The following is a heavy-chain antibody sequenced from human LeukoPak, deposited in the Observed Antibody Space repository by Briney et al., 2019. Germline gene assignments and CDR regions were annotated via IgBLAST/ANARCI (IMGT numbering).Heavy chain of an antibody. Sequence: SETLSLTCTVSGGSISSYHWSWIRQPPGKGLEWIGYIYYSGSTNYNPSLKSRVTISVDTSKNQFSLKLSSVTAADTAVYYCARLGGADSSSWYYYYYYMDVWGKGTTVTVSS. J-gene: IGHJ6*03. CDR3: ARLGGADSSSWYYYYYYMDV. V-gene: IGHV4-59*01. CDR1: GGSISSYH. CDR2: IYYSGST. D-gene: IGHD6-13*01.